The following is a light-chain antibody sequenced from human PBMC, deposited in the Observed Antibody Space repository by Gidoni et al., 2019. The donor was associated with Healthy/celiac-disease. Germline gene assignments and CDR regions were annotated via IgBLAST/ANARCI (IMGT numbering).Light chain of an antibody. V-gene: IGKV1-39*01. Sequence: DLQMTQSPSSLSASVGDRVTITCRVSQSISSYLNWYQQKPGKAPKLLIYAASSLQSGVPSRFSGSGSGTDFTLTISSLQPEDFATYYCQQSYSTPLYTCGQGTKLEIK. CDR1: QSISSY. CDR2: AAS. CDR3: QQSYSTPLYT. J-gene: IGKJ2*01.